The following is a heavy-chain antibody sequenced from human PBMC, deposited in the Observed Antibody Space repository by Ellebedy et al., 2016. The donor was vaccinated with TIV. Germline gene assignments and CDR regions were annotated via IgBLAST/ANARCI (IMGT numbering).Heavy chain of an antibody. J-gene: IGHJ6*03. D-gene: IGHD2-15*01. Sequence: ASVKVSXXASGYTFTSYDINWVRQATGQGLEWMGWMNPNSGNTGYAQKFQGRVTMTRNTSISTAYMELSSLRSEDTAVYYCARGRLGATNYYYYYMDVWGKGTTVTVSS. V-gene: IGHV1-8*01. CDR3: ARGRLGATNYYYYYMDV. CDR1: GYTFTSYD. CDR2: MNPNSGNT.